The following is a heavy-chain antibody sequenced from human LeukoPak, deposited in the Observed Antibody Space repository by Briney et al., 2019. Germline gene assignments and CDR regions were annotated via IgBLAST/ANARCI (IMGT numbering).Heavy chain of an antibody. CDR2: ISSSSSYI. CDR3: ARDQLEEWYSSGSIIDY. D-gene: IGHD6-19*01. J-gene: IGHJ4*02. Sequence: GGSLRLSCAASGFTFSSYSMNWVRQAPGKGLEWVSSISSSSSYIYYADSVKGRFTISRDNAKNSLYLQMNSLRAEDTAVYYCARDQLEEWYSSGSIIDYWGQGTLVTVSS. V-gene: IGHV3-21*01. CDR1: GFTFSSYS.